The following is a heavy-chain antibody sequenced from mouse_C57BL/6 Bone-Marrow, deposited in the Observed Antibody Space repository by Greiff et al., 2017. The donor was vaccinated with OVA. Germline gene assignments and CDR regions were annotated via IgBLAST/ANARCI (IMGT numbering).Heavy chain of an antibody. Sequence: VQLQQPGTELVKPGASVKLSCKTSGYTFTSYGINWVKQRPGQGLEWIGYIYIGNGYTEYNEKFKGKATLTSDTSSSTAYMQLSSLTSEDSALYFCAGLRYFDYWGQGTTLTVSS. CDR2: IYIGNGYT. D-gene: IGHD2-2*01. CDR3: AGLRYFDY. J-gene: IGHJ2*01. V-gene: IGHV1-58*01. CDR1: GYTFTSYG.